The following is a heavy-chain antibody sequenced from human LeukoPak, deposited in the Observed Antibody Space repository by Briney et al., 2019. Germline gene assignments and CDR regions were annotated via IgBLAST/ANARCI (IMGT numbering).Heavy chain of an antibody. J-gene: IGHJ4*02. CDR2: IYTSGST. Sequence: SETLSLTCTVSGGSISSGSYYWSWIRQPAGKGLEWIGRIYTSGSTNYNPSLKSRVTISVDTSKNQFTLKLSSVTAADTAVYYCARASVLFAERGYSYGYDYWGQGTLVTVSS. D-gene: IGHD5-18*01. CDR1: GGSISSGSYY. V-gene: IGHV4-61*02. CDR3: ARASVLFAERGYSYGYDY.